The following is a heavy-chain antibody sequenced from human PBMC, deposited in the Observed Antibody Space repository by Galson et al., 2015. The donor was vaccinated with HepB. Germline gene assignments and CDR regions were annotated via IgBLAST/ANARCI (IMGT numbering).Heavy chain of an antibody. CDR2: IDLSDSYT. Sequence: QSGAEVKKPGESLKISCKGSGYSFTNYWISWVRQMPGKGLEWMGRIDLSDSYTNYSPSFQGHVTISADKSISTAYLQWSSLTASDTAMYFCARHRPDLNGYYYDYWGQGTLVTVSS. J-gene: IGHJ4*02. D-gene: IGHD3-22*01. V-gene: IGHV5-10-1*01. CDR3: ARHRPDLNGYYYDY. CDR1: GYSFTNYW.